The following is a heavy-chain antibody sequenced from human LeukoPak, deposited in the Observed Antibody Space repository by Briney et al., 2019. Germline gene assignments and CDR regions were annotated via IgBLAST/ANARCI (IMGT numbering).Heavy chain of an antibody. CDR2: VYPGDSDT. D-gene: IGHD3-22*01. J-gene: IGHJ4*02. Sequence: GESLKISCKGSGYSFTNYWIGWVRQMPGKGLEWMGIVYPGDSDTRYSPAFQGQVTFSADKSISTAYLQWSSLKASDTAIYYCARFGEDSIGYYSFDYWGQGTLVTVSS. CDR1: GYSFTNYW. CDR3: ARFGEDSIGYYSFDY. V-gene: IGHV5-51*01.